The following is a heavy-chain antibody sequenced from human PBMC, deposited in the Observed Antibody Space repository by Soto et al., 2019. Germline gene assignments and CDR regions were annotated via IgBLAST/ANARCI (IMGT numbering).Heavy chain of an antibody. CDR1: GGSISSGGYS. J-gene: IGHJ6*02. CDR3: ARDLWGYCGTDCYPLDV. V-gene: IGHV4-61*08. Sequence: SETLSLTCAVSGGSISSGGYSWSWIRQPPGKGLEWIGYIYHSESTYYNPSLKSRVTISVDTSKNQFSLKLNSVTAADTAVYYCARDLWGYCGTDCYPLDVWGQGTTVTVSS. D-gene: IGHD2-21*02. CDR2: IYHSEST.